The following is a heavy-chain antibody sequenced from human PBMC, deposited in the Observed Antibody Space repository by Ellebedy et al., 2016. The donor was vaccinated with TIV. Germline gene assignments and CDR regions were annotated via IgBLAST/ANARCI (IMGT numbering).Heavy chain of an antibody. V-gene: IGHV1-2*02. CDR3: ARSNSGWYEELDY. CDR1: GYTFTGYY. Sequence: AASVKVSCKASGYTFTGYYMHWVRQAPGQGLEWMGWVIPNSGDTKYAQNFQGRVTMTRDTSISTAYMELNRLRSDDTAVYYCARSNSGWYEELDYWGQGTLVTVSS. J-gene: IGHJ4*02. CDR2: VIPNSGDT. D-gene: IGHD6-19*01.